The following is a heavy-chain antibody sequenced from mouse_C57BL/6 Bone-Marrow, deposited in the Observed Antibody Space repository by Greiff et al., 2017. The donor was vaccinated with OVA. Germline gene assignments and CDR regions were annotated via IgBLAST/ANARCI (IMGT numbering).Heavy chain of an antibody. CDR3: ASFYYYGSRGAY. CDR2: IWGVGST. Sequence: VKVVESGPGLVAPSQSLSITCTVSGFSLTSYGVDWVRQSPGKGLEWLGVIWGVGSTHYNSALKSRLSISKDNSKSQVFLKMNSLQTDDTAMYYCASFYYYGSRGAYWGQGTLVTVSA. CDR1: GFSLTSYG. D-gene: IGHD1-1*01. V-gene: IGHV2-6*01. J-gene: IGHJ3*01.